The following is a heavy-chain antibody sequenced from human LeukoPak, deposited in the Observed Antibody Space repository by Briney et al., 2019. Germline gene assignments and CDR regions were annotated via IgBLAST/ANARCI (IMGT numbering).Heavy chain of an antibody. D-gene: IGHD6-13*01. CDR1: GYTFTSYG. J-gene: IGHJ5*02. CDR2: ISAYNGNT. CDR3: ARDKGYSSSWYRGNNWFDP. V-gene: IGHV1-18*01. Sequence: ASVKVSCKASGYTFTSYGISWVRQAPGQGLEWMGWISAYNGNTNYAQKLQGRVTMTTDTSTSTAYMELRSLRSADTAVYYCARDKGYSSSWYRGNNWFDPWGQGTLVTVSS.